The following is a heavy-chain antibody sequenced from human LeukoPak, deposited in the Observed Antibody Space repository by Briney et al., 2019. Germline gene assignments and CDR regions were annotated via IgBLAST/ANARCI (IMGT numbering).Heavy chain of an antibody. Sequence: ASVKVSCKASGYTFTGYYMHWVRQAPGQGLEWMGWINPNSGGTNYAQKFQGWVTITSDTSISTAYLELSSLTSEDTAVYYCARLLRREDYWGQGTLVTVSS. V-gene: IGHV1-2*04. CDR3: ARLLRREDY. J-gene: IGHJ4*02. CDR1: GYTFTGYY. CDR2: INPNSGGT.